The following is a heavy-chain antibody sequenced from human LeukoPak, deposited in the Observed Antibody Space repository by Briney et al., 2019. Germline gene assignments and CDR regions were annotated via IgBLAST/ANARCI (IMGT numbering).Heavy chain of an antibody. D-gene: IGHD3-22*01. Sequence: GGSLRLSCAASGCTFSSYWMSWVRQAPGKGLEWVANIKQDGSEKYYADSVKGRFTISRDDSKNTLYLQMNSLRAEDTAVYYCAKSHPDDRNSWGQGTLVTVSS. CDR2: IKQDGSEK. J-gene: IGHJ4*02. CDR1: GCTFSSYW. CDR3: AKSHPDDRNS. V-gene: IGHV3-7*03.